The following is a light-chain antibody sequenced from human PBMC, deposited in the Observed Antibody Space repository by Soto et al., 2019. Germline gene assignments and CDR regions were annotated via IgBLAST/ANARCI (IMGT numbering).Light chain of an antibody. J-gene: IGKJ3*01. Sequence: EIVMTQSPVTLSLSPGERATLSCRASQSVSSNLAWYQQKRGQGPRLLIYGASTRASGIPARFSGSGSGTEFTLTISSLQSEDFAVYFCQQYSNWPSGTFGPGTTVDIK. CDR2: GAS. V-gene: IGKV3D-15*01. CDR1: QSVSSN. CDR3: QQYSNWPSGT.